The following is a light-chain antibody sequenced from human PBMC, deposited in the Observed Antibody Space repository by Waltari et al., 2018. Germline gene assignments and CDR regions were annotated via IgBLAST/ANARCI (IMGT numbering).Light chain of an antibody. CDR1: YSHIGAYDH. J-gene: IGLJ2*01. CDR2: DVN. CDR3: CSYAGRYTVL. Sequence: QSALTQPRSVSGSPGQSVTIPCTGTYSHIGAYDHVSWSQQPPGKAPKVLIHDVNIRPAGVPARFSGSKSGNTASLTISGLQAEDEADYYCCSYAGRYTVLFGGGTKLTVL. V-gene: IGLV2-11*01.